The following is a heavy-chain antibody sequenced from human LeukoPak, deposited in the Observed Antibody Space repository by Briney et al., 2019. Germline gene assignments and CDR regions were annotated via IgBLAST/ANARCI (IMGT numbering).Heavy chain of an antibody. CDR2: IYSGGTT. CDR1: GFTVSGNY. D-gene: IGHD3-10*01. Sequence: GGSLRLSCAVSGFTVSGNYMSWVRQAPGKGLEWVSLIYSGGTTYYADSVKGRFTISRDNAKNSLYLQMNSLRAEDTAVYYCARAGFTFSDYFGSFFDYWGQGTLVTVSS. V-gene: IGHV3-53*01. J-gene: IGHJ4*02. CDR3: ARAGFTFSDYFGSFFDY.